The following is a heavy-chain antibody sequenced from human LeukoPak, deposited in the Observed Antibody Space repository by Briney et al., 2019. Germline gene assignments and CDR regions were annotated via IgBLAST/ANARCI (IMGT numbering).Heavy chain of an antibody. D-gene: IGHD1-26*01. CDR1: GYTFTSYY. CDR3: ARDPPLVSSGSYYAAYYFDY. CDR2: INPSGGST. V-gene: IGHV1-46*01. Sequence: ASVKVSCKASGYTFTSYYMHWVRQAPGQGLEWMGIINPSGGSTSYAQKFQGRVTMTRDTSTSTVYMELTSLRSEDTAVYYCARDPPLVSSGSYYAAYYFDYWGQGTLVTVSS. J-gene: IGHJ4*02.